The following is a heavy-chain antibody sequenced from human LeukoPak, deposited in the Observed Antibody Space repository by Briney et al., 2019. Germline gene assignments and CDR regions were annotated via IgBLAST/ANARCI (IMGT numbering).Heavy chain of an antibody. CDR2: ISWNSGSI. CDR1: GFTFDDYA. CDR3: AKGTSDAFDI. Sequence: GGSLRLSCAASGFTFDDYAMHWVRQAPGKGLEGVSGISWNSGSIGYADSVKGRFTISRDNAKNSLYLQMNSLRAEDTALYYCAKGTSDAFDIWGQGTMVTVSS. V-gene: IGHV3-9*01. J-gene: IGHJ3*02.